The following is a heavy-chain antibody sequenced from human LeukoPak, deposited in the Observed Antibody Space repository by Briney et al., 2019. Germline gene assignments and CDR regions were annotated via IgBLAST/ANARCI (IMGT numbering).Heavy chain of an antibody. J-gene: IGHJ4*02. CDR2: IWYGGSNK. CDR1: GFTFSSYG. V-gene: IGHV3-33*01. D-gene: IGHD1-7*01. Sequence: GGSLRLSCAASGFTFSSYGMHWVRQAPGKGLEWGAIIWYGGSNKYYVDYVKSRFTISRDNSKNTVYLQMNRLRAEDTAVYYCARDWELTPDYWGRGTLVTVSS. CDR3: ARDWELTPDY.